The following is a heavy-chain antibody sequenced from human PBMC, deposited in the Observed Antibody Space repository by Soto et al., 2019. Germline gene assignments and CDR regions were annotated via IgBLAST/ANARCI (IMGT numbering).Heavy chain of an antibody. V-gene: IGHV4-61*08. CDR3: ARIPVDTYMIYWSDP. CDR2: VYFSGST. D-gene: IGHD3-16*01. J-gene: IGHJ5*02. CDR1: GDSVSSGDYY. Sequence: TLSLTCGVSGDSVSSGDYYWSWLRQPPGKGLEWIGHVYFSGSTNYIPSLKSRLTMSVDTAKNQFSLKLNSVTAADTAVYYCARIPVDTYMIYWSDPWGQGTQVTVSS.